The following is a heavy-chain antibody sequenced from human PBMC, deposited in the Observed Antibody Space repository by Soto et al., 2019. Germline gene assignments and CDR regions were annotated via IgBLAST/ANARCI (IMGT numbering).Heavy chain of an antibody. D-gene: IGHD4-17*01. J-gene: IGHJ3*02. CDR3: ARDAKYGDYDAFDI. CDR2: ISAYNGNT. Sequence: ASVTVSCKASGYTFTSYGISWVRQAPGQGLEWMGWISAYNGNTNYAQKLQGRVTMTTDTSTSTAYMELRSLRSDDTAVYYCARDAKYGDYDAFDIWGQGTMVTVSS. V-gene: IGHV1-18*01. CDR1: GYTFTSYG.